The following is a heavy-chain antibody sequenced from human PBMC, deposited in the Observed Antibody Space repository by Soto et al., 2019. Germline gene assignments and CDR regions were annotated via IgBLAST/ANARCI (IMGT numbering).Heavy chain of an antibody. CDR1: GGTFSSYT. J-gene: IGHJ6*03. CDR3: ASTITVTAYYMDV. Sequence: QVQLVHSGAEVKKPGSSVKVSCKASGGTFSSYTISWVRQAPGQGLEWMGRIIPILGIANYAQKFQGRVTITADKSTSTAYMELSSLRSEDTAVYYCASTITVTAYYMDVWGKGTTVTVSS. CDR2: IIPILGIA. D-gene: IGHD4-4*01. V-gene: IGHV1-69*02.